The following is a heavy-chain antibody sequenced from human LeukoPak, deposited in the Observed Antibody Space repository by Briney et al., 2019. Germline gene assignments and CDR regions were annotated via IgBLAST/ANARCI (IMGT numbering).Heavy chain of an antibody. V-gene: IGHV3-30-3*01. D-gene: IGHD3-10*01. CDR1: GFTFSSYA. CDR3: ARDHGSGSRPDAFDI. J-gene: IGHJ3*02. CDR2: ISYDGSNK. Sequence: GRSLRLSCAASGFTFSSYAMHWVRQAPGKGLEWVAVISYDGSNKYYADSVKGRFTISRDNSKNTLYLQMNSLRAEDTAVYYCARDHGSGSRPDAFDIWGQGTMVTVSS.